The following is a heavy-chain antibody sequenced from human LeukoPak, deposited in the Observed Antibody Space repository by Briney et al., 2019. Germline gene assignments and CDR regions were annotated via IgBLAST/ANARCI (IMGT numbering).Heavy chain of an antibody. CDR1: GFTFSSYE. D-gene: IGHD3-22*01. CDR2: ISSSGSTI. Sequence: GGSLRLSCAASGFTFSSYEMNWVRQAPGKGLEWVSYISSSGSTIYYADSVKGRFTISRDNAKNSRYLQMNSLRAEDTAVYYCARGNYYDSSGYYLVYWGQGTLVTVSS. CDR3: ARGNYYDSSGYYLVY. V-gene: IGHV3-48*03. J-gene: IGHJ4*02.